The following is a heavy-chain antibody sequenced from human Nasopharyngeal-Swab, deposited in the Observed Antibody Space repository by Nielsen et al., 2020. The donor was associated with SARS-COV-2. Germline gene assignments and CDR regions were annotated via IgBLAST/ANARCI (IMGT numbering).Heavy chain of an antibody. J-gene: IGHJ5*02. V-gene: IGHV1-46*01. CDR3: ASEPGGMAAPGKHFDP. CDR1: GFTFSHYF. D-gene: IGHD6-13*01. CDR2: ITPSGGAT. Sequence: GGSLRLSCKASGFTFSHYFMHWVRQAPGQGLEWMGVITPSGGATNYARKFRGRVTMTRDPSTSTVYLDLSSLKSEDTAVYFCASEPGGMAAPGKHFDPWGQGTLVTVSS.